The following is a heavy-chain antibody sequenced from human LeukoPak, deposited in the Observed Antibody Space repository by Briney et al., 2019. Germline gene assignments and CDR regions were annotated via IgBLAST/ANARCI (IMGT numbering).Heavy chain of an antibody. D-gene: IGHD6-13*01. Sequence: QTGGSLRLSCTASGFTFSSYWMSWVRQAPGKGLEWVASIKQDGSEKYYVDSVKGRFTISRDNAKNSLYLQMNSLRAEDTAVYYCARDFTGSSSWYPHFDYWGQGTLVTVSS. CDR1: GFTFSSYW. J-gene: IGHJ4*02. CDR2: IKQDGSEK. CDR3: ARDFTGSSSWYPHFDY. V-gene: IGHV3-7*01.